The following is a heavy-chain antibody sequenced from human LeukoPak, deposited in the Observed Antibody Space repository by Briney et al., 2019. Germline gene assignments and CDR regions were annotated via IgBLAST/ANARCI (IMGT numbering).Heavy chain of an antibody. CDR3: ATGKRITMVRGVLSLSYYYYYGMDV. Sequence: ASVKVSCKVSGYTLTELSMHWVRQAPGKGLEWMGGFDPEDGETIYAQKFQGRVTMTEGTSTDTAYMELSSLRSEDTAVYYCATGKRITMVRGVLSLSYYYYYGMDVWGQGTTVTVSS. D-gene: IGHD3-10*01. CDR2: FDPEDGET. J-gene: IGHJ6*02. V-gene: IGHV1-24*01. CDR1: GYTLTELS.